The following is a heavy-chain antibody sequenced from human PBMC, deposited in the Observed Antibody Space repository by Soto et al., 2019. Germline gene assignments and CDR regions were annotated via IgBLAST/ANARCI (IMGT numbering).Heavy chain of an antibody. CDR2: VNGGGTT. D-gene: IGHD2-2*03. CDR3: ARDQIGYGSFDY. CDR1: GFTFSSYV. J-gene: IGHJ4*02. Sequence: QPGGSLRLSCAASGFTFSSYVMNWVRQAPGKGLEWVSAVNGGGTTYYTDSVKGRFTISRDNSKNTLYLQMSSLRAEDTAVYYCARDQIGYGSFDYWGQGTPVTVSS. V-gene: IGHV3-23*01.